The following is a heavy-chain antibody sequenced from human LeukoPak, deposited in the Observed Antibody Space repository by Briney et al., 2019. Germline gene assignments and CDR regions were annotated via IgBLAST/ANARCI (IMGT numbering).Heavy chain of an antibody. CDR1: GFTFSSYW. Sequence: AGSLTLSCVASGFTFSSYWMHWVRQDPRKGLVWVSRINGDGRNINYADSVRGRFTISRDNAKNSLFLQMNTLRVEDTAVYYCTRDLMDYDVSTGLHHYYLDVWGQGTTVTVSS. J-gene: IGHJ6*02. D-gene: IGHD3-9*01. CDR3: TRDLMDYDVSTGLHHYYLDV. CDR2: INGDGRNI. V-gene: IGHV3-74*01.